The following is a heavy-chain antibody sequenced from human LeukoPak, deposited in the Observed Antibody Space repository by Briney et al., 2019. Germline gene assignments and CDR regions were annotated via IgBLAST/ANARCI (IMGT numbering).Heavy chain of an antibody. J-gene: IGHJ3*02. V-gene: IGHV4-39*01. D-gene: IGHD3-9*01. CDR1: GGSISSSSYY. Sequence: PSETLSLTCTVSGGSISSSSYYWGWIRQPPGKGLEWIGSIYYSGSTYYNPSLKSRVTISVNTSKNQFSLKLSSVTAADTAVYYCARLTGALPDDAFDIWGQGTMVTVSS. CDR2: IYYSGST. CDR3: ARLTGALPDDAFDI.